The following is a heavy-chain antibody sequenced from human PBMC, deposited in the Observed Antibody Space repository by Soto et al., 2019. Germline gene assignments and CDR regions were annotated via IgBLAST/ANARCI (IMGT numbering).Heavy chain of an antibody. CDR3: VRDRSNSPDYFDY. V-gene: IGHV4-30-4*01. CDR1: GGSISSDDYY. D-gene: IGHD6-6*01. CDR2: IYYTGTT. J-gene: IGHJ4*02. Sequence: QVQLQESGPGLVKPSQTLSLTCTVSGGSISSDDYYWSWIRQPPGKGLEWIGYIYYTGTTNYNPSRQIQVTISMDTSKNQFSLKLSSVNAADTAGYDCVRDRSNSPDYFDYWGQGTLVTVSS.